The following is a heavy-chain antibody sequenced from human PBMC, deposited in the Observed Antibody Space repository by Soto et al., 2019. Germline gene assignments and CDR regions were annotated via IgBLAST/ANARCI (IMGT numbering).Heavy chain of an antibody. J-gene: IGHJ3*02. CDR2: IKPYNANT. D-gene: IGHD3-16*01. Sequence: QVQLVQSGTEVKKPGASVKVSCKTSGYTFTNHGINWVRQAPGQGLEWMGWIKPYNANTNYAQKLQDRVTMTTDTSTTTAYTDLRSLTSDDTAVYYCARDRVAGIWGDAVDIWGQGTVATVSS. CDR3: ARDRVAGIWGDAVDI. CDR1: GYTFTNHG. V-gene: IGHV1-18*04.